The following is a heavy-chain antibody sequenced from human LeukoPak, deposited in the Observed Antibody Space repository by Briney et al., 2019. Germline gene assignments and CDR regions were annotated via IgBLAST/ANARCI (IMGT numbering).Heavy chain of an antibody. Sequence: PSETLSLTCAVYGGSFSGYYWSWIRQPPGKGLEWIGEINHSGSTNYNPSLKSRVTILVDTSKNQFSLKLSSVTAADTAVYYCARRTTVTTHLGYWGQGTLVTVSS. J-gene: IGHJ4*02. D-gene: IGHD4-11*01. CDR2: INHSGST. CDR1: GGSFSGYY. CDR3: ARRTTVTTHLGY. V-gene: IGHV4-34*01.